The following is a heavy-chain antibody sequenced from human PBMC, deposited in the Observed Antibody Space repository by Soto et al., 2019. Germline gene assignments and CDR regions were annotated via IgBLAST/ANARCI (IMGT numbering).Heavy chain of an antibody. J-gene: IGHJ5*02. CDR2: IYYSGST. V-gene: IGHV4-59*01. D-gene: IGHD2-15*01. Sequence: SEILSLTCTVSGGSISSYYWSWIRQPPGKGLEWIGYIYYSGSTNYNPSLKSRVTISVDTSKNQFSLKLSSVTAADTAVYYCARDPGYCSGGSCPGWFDPWGQGTLVTVSS. CDR3: ARDPGYCSGGSCPGWFDP. CDR1: GGSISSYY.